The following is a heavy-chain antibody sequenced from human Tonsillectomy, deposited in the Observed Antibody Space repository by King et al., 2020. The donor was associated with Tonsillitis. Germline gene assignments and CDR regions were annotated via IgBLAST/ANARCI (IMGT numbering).Heavy chain of an antibody. CDR2: ISTYNGDR. D-gene: IGHD4-17*01. J-gene: IGHJ6*02. V-gene: IGHV1-18*01. CDR3: ASEVATVTFDYYYYGMDV. CDR1: GYTFIRYG. Sequence: QLVQSGAEVKKPGASAKVSCKASGYTFIRYGISWVRQAPGQGLEWMGWISTYNGDRKYAEKFQGRVTMTTDTSTSTAYMELRSLRSDDTAVYYCASEVATVTFDYYYYGMDVWGQGTTVTVSS.